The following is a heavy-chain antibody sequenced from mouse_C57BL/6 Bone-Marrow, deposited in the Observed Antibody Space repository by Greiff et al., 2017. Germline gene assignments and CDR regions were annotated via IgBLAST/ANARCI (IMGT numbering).Heavy chain of an antibody. CDR2: ISSGGSYT. J-gene: IGHJ2*01. CDR1: GFTFSSYG. Sequence: EVKLVESGGDLVKPGGSLKLSCAASGFTFSSYGMSWVRQTPDKRLEWVATISSGGSYTYYPDSVKGRFTISRDNAKNTLYLQMSSLKSEDTAMYYCARVYDGYLGYWGQGITLTVSS. V-gene: IGHV5-6*01. D-gene: IGHD2-3*01. CDR3: ARVYDGYLGY.